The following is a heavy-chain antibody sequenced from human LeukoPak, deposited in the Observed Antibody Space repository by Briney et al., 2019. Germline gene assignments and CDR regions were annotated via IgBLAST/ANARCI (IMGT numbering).Heavy chain of an antibody. Sequence: PSETLSLTCTVSGGSISSYYWSWIRQPPGKGLERIGYIYHSGSTDYNPSLKSRVTLSVDTSKKQFSLKLSSVTAADTAVYYCALTISVAGSNWFDPWGQGTLVTVSS. CDR1: GGSISSYY. CDR2: IYHSGST. V-gene: IGHV4-59*01. CDR3: ALTISVAGSNWFDP. J-gene: IGHJ5*02. D-gene: IGHD6-19*01.